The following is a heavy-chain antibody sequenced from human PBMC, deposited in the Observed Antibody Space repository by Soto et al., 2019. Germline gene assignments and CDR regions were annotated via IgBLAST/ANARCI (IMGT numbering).Heavy chain of an antibody. V-gene: IGHV4-34*01. D-gene: IGHD3-22*01. CDR1: GGTFSGYY. CDR3: ARDHTPGYYYDSSGYYGPGSAYFQH. Sequence: SETLSLTCAVYGGTFSGYYWTWIRQPPGTGLEWIGEINHSGSTNYNPSLKSRVTISVDTSKNQFSLKLTSVTAADTAVYYCARDHTPGYYYDSSGYYGPGSAYFQHWGQGTLVTVSS. J-gene: IGHJ1*01. CDR2: INHSGST.